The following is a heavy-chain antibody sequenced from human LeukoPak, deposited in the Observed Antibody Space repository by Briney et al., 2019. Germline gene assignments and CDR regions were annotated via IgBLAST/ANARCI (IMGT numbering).Heavy chain of an antibody. CDR2: ISAYNGNT. V-gene: IGHV1-18*01. CDR1: GYTFTSYG. CDR3: ARDYDILTGYQDIRIDY. D-gene: IGHD3-9*01. J-gene: IGHJ4*02. Sequence: ASVKVSCKASGYTFTSYGISWVRQAPGQGLEWMGWISAYNGNTNYAQKLQGRVTMTTDTSTSTAYMELRSLRSDDTAVYYCARDYDILTGYQDIRIDYWGQGTLVTVSS.